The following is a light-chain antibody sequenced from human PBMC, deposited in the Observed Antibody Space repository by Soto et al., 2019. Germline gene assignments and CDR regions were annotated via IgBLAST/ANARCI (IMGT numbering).Light chain of an antibody. CDR3: HQYYSAPIT. J-gene: IGKJ5*01. V-gene: IGKV4-1*01. Sequence: DIVMTQSPDSLAVSLGERATINCKSSQSVLYSSNNKNFLAWYQQKLGQPPNLLIYWASTRESGVPDRFSGSGSGTDFTLTISSLQAEDVAVYYCHQYYSAPITFGKGKRLEI. CDR1: QSVLYSSNNKNF. CDR2: WAS.